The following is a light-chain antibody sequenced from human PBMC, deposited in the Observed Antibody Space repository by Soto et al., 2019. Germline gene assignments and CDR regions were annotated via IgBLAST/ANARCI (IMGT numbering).Light chain of an antibody. J-gene: IGLJ1*01. CDR2: RNN. CDR3: AAWDDSLSGYYV. Sequence: QSVLTQPPSASGTPGKRVTISGSGSSSNIGSNYVYWYQQLPGTAPKLLIYRNNQRPSGVPDRFSGSKSGTSASLAISGLRSEDEADYYCAAWDDSLSGYYVFGTGTKLTVL. CDR1: SSNIGSNY. V-gene: IGLV1-47*01.